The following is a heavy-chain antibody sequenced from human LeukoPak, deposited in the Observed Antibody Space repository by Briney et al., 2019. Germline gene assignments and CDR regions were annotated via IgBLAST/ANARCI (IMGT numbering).Heavy chain of an antibody. Sequence: TSETLSLTCAVYGGSFSGYYWSWIRQPPGKGLEWIGEINHSGSTNYNPSLKSRVTISVDTSKNQFSLKLSSVTAADTAVYYCARQGEQWLDYFDYWGQGTLVTVSS. D-gene: IGHD6-19*01. CDR2: INHSGST. CDR3: ARQGEQWLDYFDY. V-gene: IGHV4-34*01. CDR1: GGSFSGYY. J-gene: IGHJ4*02.